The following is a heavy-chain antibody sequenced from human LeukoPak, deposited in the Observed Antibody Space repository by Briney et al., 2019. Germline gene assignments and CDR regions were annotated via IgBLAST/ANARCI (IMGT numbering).Heavy chain of an antibody. V-gene: IGHV4-38-2*01. CDR1: GYSISSGYY. J-gene: IGHJ3*02. D-gene: IGHD3-22*01. CDR2: IYHSGST. Sequence: PSETLFLTCAVSGYSISSGYYWGWIRQPPGKGLEWIGSIYHSGSTYYNPSLKSRVTISVDTSKNQFSLKLSSVTAADTAVYYCARAPKGITMIVSPAFDIWGQGTMVTVSS. CDR3: ARAPKGITMIVSPAFDI.